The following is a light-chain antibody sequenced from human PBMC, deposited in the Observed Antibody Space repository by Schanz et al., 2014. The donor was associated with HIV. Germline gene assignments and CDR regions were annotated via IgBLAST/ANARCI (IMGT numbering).Light chain of an antibody. CDR3: GSITDTGAWV. CDR1: SSDIGSYNL. J-gene: IGLJ3*02. V-gene: IGLV2-14*02. CDR2: EVS. Sequence: QSALTQPASVSGSLGQSITISCTGTSSDIGSYNLVSWYQQHPGKAPKLMIYEVSNRPSGVSNRFSGSKSGNTASLTISGLRDEDEADYYCGSITDTGAWVFGGGTKLTV.